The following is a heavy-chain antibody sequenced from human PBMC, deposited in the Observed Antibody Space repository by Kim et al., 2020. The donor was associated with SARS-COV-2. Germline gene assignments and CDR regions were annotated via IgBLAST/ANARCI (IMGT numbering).Heavy chain of an antibody. V-gene: IGHV4-61*01. CDR2: IYYSGSA. Sequence: SETLSLTCTVSGGSVSSGSYYWSWIRQPPGKGLEWIGYIYYSGSATYNASLKSRLTMSVDMSKNQFSLRLSSVTAADTARYFCARGIVATTTYALEIWGQGTMVSVSS. J-gene: IGHJ3*02. CDR1: GGSVSSGSYY. CDR3: ARGIVATTTYALEI. D-gene: IGHD6-25*01.